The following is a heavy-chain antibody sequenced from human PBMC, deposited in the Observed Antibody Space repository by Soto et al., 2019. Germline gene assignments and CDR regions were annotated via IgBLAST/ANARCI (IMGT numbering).Heavy chain of an antibody. V-gene: IGHV4-30-4*01. CDR3: ARETEGGAPDDY. Sequence: SETLSLTCTVSGDSISSGDHYWSWIRQAPGKGLEWIGYIYYSGSTYYNPSLESRVTISVDTSKNQFSLKLTSVTAADTALYYCARETEGGAPDDYWGQGTLVTVSS. D-gene: IGHD1-26*01. CDR2: IYYSGST. CDR1: GDSISSGDHY. J-gene: IGHJ4*02.